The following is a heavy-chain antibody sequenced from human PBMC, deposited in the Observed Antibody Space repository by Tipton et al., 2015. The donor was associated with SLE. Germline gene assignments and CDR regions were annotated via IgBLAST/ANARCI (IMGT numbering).Heavy chain of an antibody. Sequence: QLVQSGAEVKKPGDSLRISCRASGYSFSSYYIGWVRQMAGKGLEWMGIIYPGDDPKYSPSFQGQVTISADKSISTAYLQWSSLKASDTAIYYCARHSIVGATKSYFDYWGQGTLVTVSS. J-gene: IGHJ4*02. V-gene: IGHV5-51*01. CDR3: ARHSIVGATKSYFDY. CDR2: IYPGDDP. D-gene: IGHD1-26*01. CDR1: GYSFSSYY.